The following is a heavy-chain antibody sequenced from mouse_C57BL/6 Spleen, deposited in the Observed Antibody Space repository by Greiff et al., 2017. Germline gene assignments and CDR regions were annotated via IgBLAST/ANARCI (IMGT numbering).Heavy chain of an antibody. CDR3: ARWGDGYYYAMDY. CDR1: GYTFTDHT. D-gene: IGHD2-3*01. CDR2: IYPRDGST. V-gene: IGHV1-78*01. J-gene: IGHJ4*01. Sequence: VQLQQSDAELVKPGASVKISCKVSGYTFTDHTIHWMKQRPEQGLEWIGYIYPRDGSTKYNEKFKGKATLTADKSSRTAYMQLNSLTSEDSAVYFCARWGDGYYYAMDYWGQGTSVTVSS.